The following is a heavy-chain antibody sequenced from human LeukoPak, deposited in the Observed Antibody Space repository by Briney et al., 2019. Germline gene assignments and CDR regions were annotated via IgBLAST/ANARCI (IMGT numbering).Heavy chain of an antibody. CDR3: ARSPPYYDPYYFDY. CDR2: IYYSGST. Sequence: NPGGSLRLSCAASGFTFTSYTMTWVRQPPGKGLEWIGSIYYSGSTYYNPSLKSRVTISVDTSKNQFSLKLSSVTAADTAVYYCARSPPYYDPYYFDYWGQGTLVTVSS. D-gene: IGHD3-22*01. V-gene: IGHV4-38-2*01. J-gene: IGHJ4*02. CDR1: GFTFTSYT.